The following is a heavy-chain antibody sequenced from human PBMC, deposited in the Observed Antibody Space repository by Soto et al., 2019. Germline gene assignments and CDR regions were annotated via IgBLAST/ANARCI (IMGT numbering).Heavy chain of an antibody. CDR1: GGTFSSYA. Sequence: SVKVSCKASGGTFSSYAISWVRQAPGQGLEWMGGIIPIFGTANYAQKFQGRVTITADESTSTAYMELSSLRSEDTAVYYCARELAQWPSPVGYWGQGTLVTVSS. J-gene: IGHJ4*02. D-gene: IGHD6-19*01. V-gene: IGHV1-69*13. CDR2: IIPIFGTA. CDR3: ARELAQWPSPVGY.